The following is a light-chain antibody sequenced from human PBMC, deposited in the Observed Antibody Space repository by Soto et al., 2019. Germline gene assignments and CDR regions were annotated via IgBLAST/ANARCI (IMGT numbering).Light chain of an antibody. CDR2: DAS. V-gene: IGKV3-11*01. CDR3: QQRGIWPPIT. J-gene: IGKJ5*01. CDR1: QSVSTY. Sequence: EIVLTQSPATRSLSPGERATLSCRASQSVSTYLAWYQQKPGQAPRLLIYDASNRASGIPARFSGSGSGTDFTLTISSLEPEDFAVYYCQQRGIWPPITFGQGTRLEIK.